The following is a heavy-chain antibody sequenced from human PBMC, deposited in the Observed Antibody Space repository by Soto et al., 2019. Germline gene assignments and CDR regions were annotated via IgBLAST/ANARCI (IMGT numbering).Heavy chain of an antibody. CDR3: ARLGYCSGGSCSAFDI. CDR2: IIPILGIA. CDR1: GGTFSSYT. J-gene: IGHJ3*02. V-gene: IGHV1-69*02. D-gene: IGHD2-15*01. Sequence: SVKVSCKASGGTFSSYTISWVRQAPGQGLEWMGRIIPILGIANYAQKFQGRVTITADKSTSTAYMELSSLRSEDTAVYYCARLGYCSGGSCSAFDIWGQGTMVTVS.